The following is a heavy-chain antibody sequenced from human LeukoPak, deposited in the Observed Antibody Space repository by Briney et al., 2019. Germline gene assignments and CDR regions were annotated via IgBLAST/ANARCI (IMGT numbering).Heavy chain of an antibody. J-gene: IGHJ4*02. CDR1: GFSLSGYG. CDR2: ISYDGSKQ. CDR3: ARVRAPHYYDY. V-gene: IGHV3-30*05. Sequence: GSLRLSCAASGFSLSGYGMHWVRQAPGKGREWVAVISYDGSKQYYADSVKGRFTISRDNSKNTQYLEMNSLKAEGTAVYYCARVRAPHYYDYWGQGTLVTVSS.